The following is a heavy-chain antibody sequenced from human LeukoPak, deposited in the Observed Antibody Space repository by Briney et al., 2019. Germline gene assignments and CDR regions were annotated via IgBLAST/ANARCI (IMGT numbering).Heavy chain of an antibody. D-gene: IGHD3-3*01. J-gene: IGHJ4*02. Sequence: SETLSLTCAVYGGSFSGYYWSWIRQPPGKGLEWIGEINHSGSTNYNPSLKSRVTISVDTSKNQFCLKLSSVTAADTAVYDCARGSTIFGVVRRSLFDYWGQGTLVTVSS. CDR1: GGSFSGYY. CDR3: ARGSTIFGVVRRSLFDY. CDR2: INHSGST. V-gene: IGHV4-34*01.